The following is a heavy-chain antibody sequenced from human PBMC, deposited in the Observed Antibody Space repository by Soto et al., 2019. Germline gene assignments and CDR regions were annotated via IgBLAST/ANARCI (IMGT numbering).Heavy chain of an antibody. J-gene: IGHJ6*02. CDR1: GFTFNTYG. Sequence: QVQLVESGGGVVQPGRSLRLSCAASGFTFNTYGMHWVRQAPGKGLEWVAVITYDGSNNDYGDSVKGRFTISRDNSKDTLYLQMNSLRAEDTAVYYCAKPPGEEGAYGMDVWGQGTTVTVSS. D-gene: IGHD1-26*01. CDR3: AKPPGEEGAYGMDV. CDR2: ITYDGSNN. V-gene: IGHV3-30*18.